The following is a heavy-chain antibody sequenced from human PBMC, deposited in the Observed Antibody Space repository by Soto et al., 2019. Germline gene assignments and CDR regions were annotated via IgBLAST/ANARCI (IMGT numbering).Heavy chain of an antibody. CDR3: VRATYFSDSSGYTRCLDY. CDR1: GFTFSDHY. J-gene: IGHJ4*02. Sequence: EVQLVESGGGLVQPGGSLRLSCAGSGFTFSDHYIDWVRQAPGKGLEWVGRSRDKAQGYSTTYAASVKGRFTTSRDESNNSVYLQMNSLKTEDTAVYYCVRATYFSDSSGYTRCLDYWGQGTLVTVSS. D-gene: IGHD3-22*01. V-gene: IGHV3-72*01. CDR2: SRDKAQGYST.